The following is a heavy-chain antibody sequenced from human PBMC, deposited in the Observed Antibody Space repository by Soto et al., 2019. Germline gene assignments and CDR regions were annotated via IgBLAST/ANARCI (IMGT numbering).Heavy chain of an antibody. CDR1: GFSLSTSGVG. CDR3: AHRGYSPLADYFDY. V-gene: IGHV2-5*02. Sequence: QITLKESGPTLVKPTQTLTLTCTFSGFSLSTSGVGVGWIRQPPGKALEWLALIYWDDDKRYSPSLMSRLTITKDISKFQVVLTMTNMDHVDTATYYCAHRGYSPLADYFDYWGQGTLVTVSS. J-gene: IGHJ4*02. D-gene: IGHD5-18*01. CDR2: IYWDDDK.